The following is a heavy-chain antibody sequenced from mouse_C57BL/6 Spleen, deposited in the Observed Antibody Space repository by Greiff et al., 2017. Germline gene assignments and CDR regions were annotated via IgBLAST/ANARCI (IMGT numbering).Heavy chain of an antibody. CDR3: ARGGDYDGWYFDV. J-gene: IGHJ1*03. V-gene: IGHV1-18*01. Sequence: VQLQQSGPELVKPGASVKIPCKASGSTFTDYNMDWLKQSHGKSLEWIGDINPNNGGTFYNQKFKGKATLTVDKSSSTAYMELRSLTSEDTAVYYCARGGDYDGWYFDVWGTGTTVTVSS. CDR2: INPNNGGT. CDR1: GSTFTDYN. D-gene: IGHD2-4*01.